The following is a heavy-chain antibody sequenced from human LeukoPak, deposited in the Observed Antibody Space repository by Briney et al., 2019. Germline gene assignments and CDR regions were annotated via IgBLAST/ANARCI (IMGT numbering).Heavy chain of an antibody. CDR2: ISSSGSTI. V-gene: IGHV3-48*03. J-gene: IGHJ4*02. CDR1: GFTFISYE. Sequence: GGSLRLSCASSGFTFISYEMNGVRHAPRKGLECISYISSSGSTIYYADSVKGRFNISRDNSKTSLYLQMNSLRAEDPAVYYCARAAGWLTFDFWGQGNLVTVSS. D-gene: IGHD5-24*01. CDR3: ARAAGWLTFDF.